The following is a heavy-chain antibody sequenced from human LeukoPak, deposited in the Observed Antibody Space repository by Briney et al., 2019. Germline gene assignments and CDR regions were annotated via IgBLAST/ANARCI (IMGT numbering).Heavy chain of an antibody. CDR1: GFTVSSNY. Sequence: PGGSLRLSCAASGFTVSSNYMSWVRQAPGKGLEWVSVIYSGGSTYYADCVKGRFTISRDNSKNTLYLQMNSLRAEDTAVYYCARARSYYYGSGSYRSQPTYGMDVWGQGTTVAVSS. J-gene: IGHJ6*02. CDR2: IYSGGST. V-gene: IGHV3-53*01. CDR3: ARARSYYYGSGSYRSQPTYGMDV. D-gene: IGHD3-10*01.